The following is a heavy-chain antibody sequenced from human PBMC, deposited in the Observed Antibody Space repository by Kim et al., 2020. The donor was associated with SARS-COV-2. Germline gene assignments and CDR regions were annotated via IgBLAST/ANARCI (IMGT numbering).Heavy chain of an antibody. CDR1: GFTFSGST. J-gene: IGHJ4*01. CDR3: TGGYIYSLYNPGDY. Sequence: GGSLRLSCAASGFTFSGSTIHWVRQASGKGLEWVGRIRNKANSHSTAYAESVKGRFTISRDDSKNTAYLQMNSLKTADTAVYDCTGGYIYSLYNPGDYWG. V-gene: IGHV3-73*01. D-gene: IGHD5-18*01. CDR2: IRNKANSHST.